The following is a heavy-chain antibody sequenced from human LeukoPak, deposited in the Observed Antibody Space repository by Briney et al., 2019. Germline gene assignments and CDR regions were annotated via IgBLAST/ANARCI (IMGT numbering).Heavy chain of an antibody. J-gene: IGHJ5*02. V-gene: IGHV4-34*01. CDR3: ARGGRIAAAGTGTDWFDP. CDR2: INHSGST. CDR1: GGSFSGYY. Sequence: SETLSLTCAVYGGSFSGYYWSWIRQPPGKGLEWIGEINHSGSTNYNPSLKSRVTISVDTSKNQFSLKLSSVTAADTVVYYCARGGRIAAAGTGTDWFDPWGQGTLVTVSS. D-gene: IGHD6-13*01.